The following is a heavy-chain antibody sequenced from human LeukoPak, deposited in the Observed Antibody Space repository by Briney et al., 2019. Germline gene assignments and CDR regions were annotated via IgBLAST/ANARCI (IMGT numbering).Heavy chain of an antibody. CDR1: EFTLGSYA. Sequence: GRSLRLSCAASEFTLGSYAMSWVRQAPGKGLEWVSGISANGANTHYAESVRGRFIISRDNSKNTLYLQMNSLRAGDTALYFCAKYHNPDSTGPFHWGQGTLVTVSS. V-gene: IGHV3-23*01. J-gene: IGHJ4*02. CDR2: ISANGANT. CDR3: AKYHNPDSTGPFH. D-gene: IGHD3-22*01.